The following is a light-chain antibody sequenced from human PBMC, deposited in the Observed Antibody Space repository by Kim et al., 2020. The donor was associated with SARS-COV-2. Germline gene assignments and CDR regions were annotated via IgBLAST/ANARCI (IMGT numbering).Light chain of an antibody. CDR2: GKN. CDR1: SLRSYY. Sequence: ALGQTGRITCQGNSLRSYYATWYQQKPGQAPIVVIYGKNHRPSGIPDRFSGSSSGKAASLTITGTQAGDEADYYCNSRDSNDNGVFGGGTQLTVL. V-gene: IGLV3-19*01. CDR3: NSRDSNDNGV. J-gene: IGLJ2*01.